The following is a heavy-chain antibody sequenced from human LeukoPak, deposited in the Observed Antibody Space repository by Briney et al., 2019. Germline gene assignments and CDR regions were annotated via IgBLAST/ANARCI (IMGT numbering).Heavy chain of an antibody. CDR1: RCTLSSHA. CDR3: ARAESGSYPDFDY. Sequence: GGSLTLSCAASRCTLSSHAMSWVGQAPGKGLEWVSAISGSGGSTYYADSVKGRFTISIDNSKNTLYLQMNSLRAEDTAVYYCARAESGSYPDFDYWGQGTLVTVSS. D-gene: IGHD1-26*01. CDR2: ISGSGGST. J-gene: IGHJ4*02. V-gene: IGHV3-23*01.